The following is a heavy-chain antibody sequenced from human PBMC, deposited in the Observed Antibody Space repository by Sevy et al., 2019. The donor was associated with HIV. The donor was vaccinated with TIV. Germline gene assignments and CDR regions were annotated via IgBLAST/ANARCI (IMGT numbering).Heavy chain of an antibody. CDR3: ARDPHSVHQWGSFDS. CDR2: VSKEGTNK. J-gene: IGHJ4*02. D-gene: IGHD1-26*01. Sequence: GGCLRLSCEASGFTFTRYAFHWVRQAPGKGLEWVAVVSKEGTNKYYADSVKGRFTISIDTSGNTLFLQMQSLRADDTAVYFCARDPHSVHQWGSFDSWGQGTLVTVSS. V-gene: IGHV3-30-3*01. CDR1: GFTFTRYA.